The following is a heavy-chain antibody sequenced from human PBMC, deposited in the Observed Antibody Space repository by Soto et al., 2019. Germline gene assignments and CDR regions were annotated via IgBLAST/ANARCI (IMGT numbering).Heavy chain of an antibody. CDR3: ANQISAALDY. D-gene: IGHD2-2*01. CDR2: ISYDGSNK. J-gene: IGHJ4*02. Sequence: GGSLRLSCAASGFTFSSYGMHWVRQAPGKGLEWVAVISYDGSNKYYADPVKGRFTISRDNSKNTLYLQMNSLRAEDTAVYYCANQISAALDYWGQGTLVTVSS. CDR1: GFTFSSYG. V-gene: IGHV3-30*18.